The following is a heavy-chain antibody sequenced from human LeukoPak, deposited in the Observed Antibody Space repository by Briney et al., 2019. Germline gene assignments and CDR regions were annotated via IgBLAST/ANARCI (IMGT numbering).Heavy chain of an antibody. CDR1: GFIFSNYG. V-gene: IGHV3-33*01. J-gene: IGHJ4*02. Sequence: GRSLRLSCAASGFIFSNYGMHWVRQAPGKGLGWVAIIWDNGSNQYYADSVKGRSTISRDNSKNTRYLQMNSLRADDTAVYYCARDDAAAGQNFDYWGQGTLATVSS. CDR2: IWDNGSNQ. CDR3: ARDDAAAGQNFDY. D-gene: IGHD6-13*01.